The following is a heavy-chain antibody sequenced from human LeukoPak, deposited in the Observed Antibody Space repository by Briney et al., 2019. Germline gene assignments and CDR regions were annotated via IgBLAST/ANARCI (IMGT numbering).Heavy chain of an antibody. Sequence: GASVKVSCKASGYTFTSYGISWVRQAPGQGLEWMGWISAYNGNTNNAQKLQGRVTMTTDTSTSTACLELRSLTSDDTAVYYCARDAAVAGPYYYYGMDVRGQGTTVTVSS. CDR3: ARDAAVAGPYYYYGMDV. D-gene: IGHD6-19*01. J-gene: IGHJ6*02. V-gene: IGHV1-18*01. CDR1: GYTFTSYG. CDR2: ISAYNGNT.